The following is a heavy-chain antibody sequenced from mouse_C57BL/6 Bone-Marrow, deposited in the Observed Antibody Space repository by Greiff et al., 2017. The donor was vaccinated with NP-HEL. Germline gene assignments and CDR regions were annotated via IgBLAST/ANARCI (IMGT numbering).Heavy chain of an antibody. J-gene: IGHJ4*01. CDR2: ISSGSSTI. CDR1: GFTFSDYG. D-gene: IGHD2-12*01. V-gene: IGHV5-17*01. CDR3: ARRYRGLYYYAMDY. Sequence: EVQVVESGGGLVKPGGSLKLSCAASGFTFSDYGMHWVRQAPEKGLEWVAYISSGSSTIYYAATVKGRFTISRDNAKNTLFLQMTSLRSKDTAMYYCARRYRGLYYYAMDYWGQGTSVTVSS.